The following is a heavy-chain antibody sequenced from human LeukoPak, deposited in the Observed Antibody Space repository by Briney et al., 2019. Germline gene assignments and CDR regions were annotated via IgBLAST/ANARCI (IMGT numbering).Heavy chain of an antibody. CDR3: ARCVYGVSTYYFDY. J-gene: IGHJ4*02. D-gene: IGHD4-17*01. V-gene: IGHV3-33*01. Sequence: RPGGPLRLSCAASGFTFSYYGMNWVRQAPGKGLEWVTLIWNDGSKEYYADSVKGRFTVSRDNSRNTLYLQMNSLRAEDTAVYYCARCVYGVSTYYFDYWGQGNLVTVSS. CDR1: GFTFSYYG. CDR2: IWNDGSKE.